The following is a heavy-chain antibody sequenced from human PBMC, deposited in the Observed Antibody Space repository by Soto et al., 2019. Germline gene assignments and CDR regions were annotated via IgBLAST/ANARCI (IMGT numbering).Heavy chain of an antibody. CDR3: AIGHWLGC. V-gene: IGHV3-7*01. CDR1: GFTFSDYF. D-gene: IGHD6-19*01. J-gene: IGHJ4*02. Sequence: ELQLVDSGGALVQPGESLRLSCAASGFTFSDYFMTWVRQAPGKGLEWVATIKQDGNERYNVDSVKGRFTISRDNAKNSLYLQMNALRAEYTAVYYCAIGHWLGCWGQGTLVTVSS. CDR2: IKQDGNER.